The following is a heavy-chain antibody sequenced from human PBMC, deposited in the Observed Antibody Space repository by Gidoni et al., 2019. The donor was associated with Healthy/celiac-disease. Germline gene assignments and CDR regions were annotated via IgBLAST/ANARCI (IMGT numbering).Heavy chain of an antibody. CDR3: ARSDLTGALDY. D-gene: IGHD1-20*01. V-gene: IGHV3-33*01. J-gene: IGHJ4*02. Sequence: QVQLVESGGGVVQPGRSLSLSCAASGFTFSSYGMHWVRQAPGKRLEWVAVIWYDGSNKYYADAVKGRFTISRDNSKNTLYLQMNSLRAEDTAVYYCARSDLTGALDYWGQGTLVTVSS. CDR2: IWYDGSNK. CDR1: GFTFSSYG.